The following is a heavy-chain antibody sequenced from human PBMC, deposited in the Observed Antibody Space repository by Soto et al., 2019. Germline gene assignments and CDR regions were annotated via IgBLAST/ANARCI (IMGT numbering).Heavy chain of an antibody. D-gene: IGHD3-3*01. J-gene: IGHJ6*02. Sequence: PGGSLRLSCAASGFTFSSYGMHWVRQAPGKGLEWVAVISYDGSNKYYADSVKGRFTISRDNAKNSLYLQMNSLRAEDTALYYSAGYYDFWSGYFRPHYGMDVWGQGTTVTVSS. CDR3: AGYYDFWSGYFRPHYGMDV. CDR2: ISYDGSNK. V-gene: IGHV3-30*03. CDR1: GFTFSSYG.